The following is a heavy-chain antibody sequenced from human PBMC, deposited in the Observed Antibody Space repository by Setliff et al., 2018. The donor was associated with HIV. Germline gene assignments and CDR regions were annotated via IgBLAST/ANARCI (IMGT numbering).Heavy chain of an antibody. D-gene: IGHD6-19*01. V-gene: IGHV4-4*07. J-gene: IGHJ4*02. CDR1: GGSIRSFF. Sequence: SETLSLTCTVSGGSIRSFFWSWIRQPPGKGLEWIGHIYTSGSTNYNPSLKSRVTMSVDTSKNQFSLRLSSVTAADTAVYYCIIAYSSGWLAPMGFDSWGQGTLVTVSS. CDR2: IYTSGST. CDR3: IIAYSSGWLAPMGFDS.